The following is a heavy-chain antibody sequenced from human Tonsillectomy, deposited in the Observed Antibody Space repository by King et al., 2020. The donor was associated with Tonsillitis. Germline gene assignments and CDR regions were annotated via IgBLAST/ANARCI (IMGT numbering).Heavy chain of an antibody. CDR3: AKEGAGPFDS. CDR1: GFIFKSFG. D-gene: IGHD1-14*01. CDR2: LSYDGGNK. V-gene: IGHV3-30*18. J-gene: IGHJ4*02. Sequence: VLLVESGGGVVQPGGSLRLSCEASGFIFKSFGMHWVRQAPGKGLEWVASLSYDGGNKYYAESVKGRFTISRDNSEHTLYLQMNSLRGEDTAIYYCAKEGAGPFDSWGQGTLVTVSA.